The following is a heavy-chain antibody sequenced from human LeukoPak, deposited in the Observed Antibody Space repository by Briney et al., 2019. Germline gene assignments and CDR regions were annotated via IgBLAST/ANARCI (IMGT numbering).Heavy chain of an antibody. CDR2: INSDGSST. D-gene: IGHD3-22*01. CDR3: ARVIYDSYDAFDI. CDR1: GFTFSSYW. V-gene: IGHV3-74*01. J-gene: IGHJ3*02. Sequence: PGGSLRLSCAASGFTFSSYWMHWVRQAPGKGLVWVSRINSDGSSTSYADSVKGRFTISRDNAKNTLYLQMNSLRAEDTAVYYCARVIYDSYDAFDIWGQGTMVTVSS.